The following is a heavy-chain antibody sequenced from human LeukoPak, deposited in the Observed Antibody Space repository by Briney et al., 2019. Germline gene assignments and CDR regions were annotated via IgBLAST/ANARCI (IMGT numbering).Heavy chain of an antibody. J-gene: IGHJ6*03. CDR3: ARAYYDFWSGYYYYYYMDV. D-gene: IGHD3-3*01. CDR1: GGSISSHY. Sequence: SETLSLTCTVSGGSISSHYWSWIRQPPGKGLEWIGYIYYSGSTHYNPSLKSRVTISVDTSKHQFSLKLSSVTAADTAVYYCARAYYDFWSGYYYYYYMDVWGKGTTVTVSS. V-gene: IGHV4-59*11. CDR2: IYYSGST.